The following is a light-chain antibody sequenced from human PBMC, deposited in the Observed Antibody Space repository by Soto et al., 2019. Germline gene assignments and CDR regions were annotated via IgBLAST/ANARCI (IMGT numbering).Light chain of an antibody. CDR2: DAS. Sequence: IQLTQSPSSLSASLRDTVIITCRSSQGIATGLALYQQKPGAPPRLLIYDASTLQSGVPSRFSGSGSGTDFTLTISCLQYEDFATYYCQQYYSYPLTFGGGTKVDIK. V-gene: IGKV1-13*02. CDR3: QQYYSYPLT. J-gene: IGKJ4*02. CDR1: QGIATG.